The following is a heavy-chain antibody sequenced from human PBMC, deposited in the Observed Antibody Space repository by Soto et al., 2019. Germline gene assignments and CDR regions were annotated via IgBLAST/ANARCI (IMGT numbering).Heavy chain of an antibody. CDR2: IIPIFGTA. J-gene: IGHJ6*02. CDR1: GGTFSSYA. V-gene: IGHV1-69*01. CDR3: AREDKSWYRANFDYYYGMDV. D-gene: IGHD6-13*01. Sequence: QVQLVQSGAEVKKPGSSVKVSCKASGGTFSSYAISWVRQAPGQGLEWMGGIIPIFGTANYAQKFQGRVTITADESTSTAYMGLSSLRSEDTAVYYCAREDKSWYRANFDYYYGMDVWGQGTTVTVSS.